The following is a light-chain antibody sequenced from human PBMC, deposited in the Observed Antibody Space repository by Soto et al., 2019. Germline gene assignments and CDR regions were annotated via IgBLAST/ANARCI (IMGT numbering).Light chain of an antibody. CDR2: TAS. J-gene: IGKJ1*01. Sequence: IQMTQSPSSLSASVGDRVTITCRASVSVSNYLNWYQQKPGRAPKLLIYTASSLQSGVPSRFSGSGSETDFTLTISSLQPEDFATYYCQQSHSFPWTFGQGTKVEI. V-gene: IGKV1-39*01. CDR1: VSVSNY. CDR3: QQSHSFPWT.